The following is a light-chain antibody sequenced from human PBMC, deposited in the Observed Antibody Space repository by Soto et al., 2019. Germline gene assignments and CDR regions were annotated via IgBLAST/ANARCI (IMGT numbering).Light chain of an antibody. J-gene: IGLJ1*01. CDR2: EVS. CDR3: CSYAGSSTVYV. CDR1: SSDVGSYNL. V-gene: IGLV2-23*02. Sequence: QYVLTQPASVSGSPGQSITISCTGTSSDVGSYNLVSRYQQHPGKAPHVMIYEVSQRPSGVSTRFAGSKSGNTAALTISGLQDEDEDDYYCCSYAGSSTVYVFGTGTKVTVL.